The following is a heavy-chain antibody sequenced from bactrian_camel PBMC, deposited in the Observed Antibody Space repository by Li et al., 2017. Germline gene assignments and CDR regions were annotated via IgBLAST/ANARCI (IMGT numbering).Heavy chain of an antibody. CDR3: AAVICSSAVSDVATAKFGH. Sequence: VQLVESGGGLVQPGGSLTLSCAYSGSTYSVEYVGWFRRAPGKEREGVAAVSTGGGSTYYADSVKGRFTISQDNMKNTIDLQMNNLKPEDTAMYYCAAVICSSAVSDVATAKFGHSGQGTQVTVS. V-gene: IGHV3S40*01. CDR2: VSTGGGST. J-gene: IGHJ6*01. CDR1: GSTYSVEY. D-gene: IGHD3*01.